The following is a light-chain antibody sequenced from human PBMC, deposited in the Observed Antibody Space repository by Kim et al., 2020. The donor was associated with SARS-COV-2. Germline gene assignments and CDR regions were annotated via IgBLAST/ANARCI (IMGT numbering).Light chain of an antibody. V-gene: IGKV3-15*01. CDR2: GAS. CDR1: QSVSNN. J-gene: IGKJ1*01. Sequence: EIVMTQSPATLSVSPGERATLSCRASQSVSNNLGWYQQKRGQAPRLLIYGASTRATGIPARFSGSGSGTEFTLTISSLQSEDFAVYYCQQYNNWPLTFGQGTKVELK. CDR3: QQYNNWPLT.